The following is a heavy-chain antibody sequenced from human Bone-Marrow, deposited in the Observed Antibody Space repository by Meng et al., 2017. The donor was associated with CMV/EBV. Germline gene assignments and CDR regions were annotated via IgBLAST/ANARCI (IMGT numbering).Heavy chain of an antibody. D-gene: IGHD1-26*01. J-gene: IGHJ4*02. V-gene: IGHV3-30*02. CDR1: GVDFSAHG. CDR3: AKDGVHTTDY. CDR2: IHHDATYI. Sequence: GGSLRLSCAASGVDFSAHGMHWVRQAPGKGLEWVSYIHHDATYIDYEDSVKGRFTIPRNNSKNTLFLQMNSLRADDTAIYYCAKDGVHTTDYWGQGVLVTVSS.